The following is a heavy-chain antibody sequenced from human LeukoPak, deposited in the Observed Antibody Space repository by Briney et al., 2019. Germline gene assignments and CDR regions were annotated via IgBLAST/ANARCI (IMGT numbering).Heavy chain of an antibody. CDR1: GGSLSSYY. D-gene: IGHD6-19*01. CDR3: ARERSSGWYQKYFQH. J-gene: IGHJ1*01. V-gene: IGHV4-4*07. Sequence: SETLSLTCTVSGGSLSSYYGSWIRQPAGKGLEWIGRIYTSGSTNYNPSLKSRVTMSVDTSKNQFSLKLSSVTAADTAVYYCARERSSGWYQKYFQHWGQGTLVTVSS. CDR2: IYTSGST.